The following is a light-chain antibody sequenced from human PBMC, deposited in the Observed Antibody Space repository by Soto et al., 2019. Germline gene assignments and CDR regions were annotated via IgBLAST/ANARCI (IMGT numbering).Light chain of an antibody. CDR3: GTWDSSLTIGVI. CDR2: GNS. CDR1: SSNIGAGYD. Sequence: QSVLTQPPSVSGAPGQRVTISCTGSSSNIGAGYDVHWYQQLPGTAPKLLIYGNSNRPSGVPDRFSGSKSGTSASLAITGLQAEDEADYYCGTWDSSLTIGVIFGGGTKVTVL. J-gene: IGLJ2*01. V-gene: IGLV1-40*01.